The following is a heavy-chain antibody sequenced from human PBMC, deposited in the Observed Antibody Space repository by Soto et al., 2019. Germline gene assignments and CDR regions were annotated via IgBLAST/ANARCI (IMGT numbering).Heavy chain of an antibody. V-gene: IGHV1-2*04. D-gene: IGHD3-9*01. J-gene: IGHJ4*02. CDR1: GYTFTSYY. CDR3: ARVSVIITSQNSGIFGY. Sequence: ASVKLSCKACGYTFTSYYMHWVRQAPGQGLERIGWINPNSGGTNYAQKFQGWVTMTRDTSISTAYMELSRLRSDDTAVYYCARVSVIITSQNSGIFGYWGQGTLVTVSS. CDR2: INPNSGGT.